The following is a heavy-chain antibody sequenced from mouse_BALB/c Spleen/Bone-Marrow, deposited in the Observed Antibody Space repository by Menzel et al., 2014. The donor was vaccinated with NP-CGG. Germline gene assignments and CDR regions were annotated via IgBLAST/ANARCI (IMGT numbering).Heavy chain of an antibody. Sequence: EVQLVESGGGIVQPGGSRKLSCAASGFTFSNFGIHWLRQAPEKGLEWVAYISSGSTSIYYADTVKGRFTVSRDNPKNTLFLQMASLRSEDSAVYYCARNWYYFDYWGQGTTLTVSS. D-gene: IGHD4-1*01. CDR1: GFTFSNFG. CDR3: ARNWYYFDY. CDR2: ISSGSTSI. V-gene: IGHV5-17*02. J-gene: IGHJ2*01.